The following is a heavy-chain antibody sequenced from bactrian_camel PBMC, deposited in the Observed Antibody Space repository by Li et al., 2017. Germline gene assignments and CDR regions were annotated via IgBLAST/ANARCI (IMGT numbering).Heavy chain of an antibody. J-gene: IGHJ4*01. CDR3: AAGYGGGSRFGGCPEYRY. V-gene: IGHV3S40*01. CDR2: INSDGTNA. D-gene: IGHD3*01. Sequence: VQLVESGGGLVQPGGSLRLSCAASGFTFSSYGMSWVRQNPGKGLEWVSGINSDGTNAYYRDSLKGRFTISRDNDKRMVYLRMNNLKPEDTGSYYCAAGYGGGSRFGGCPEYRYWGQGTQVTVS. CDR1: GFTFSSYG.